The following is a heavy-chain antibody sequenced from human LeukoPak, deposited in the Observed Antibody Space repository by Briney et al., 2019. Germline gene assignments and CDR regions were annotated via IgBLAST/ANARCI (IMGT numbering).Heavy chain of an antibody. V-gene: IGHV3-30*18. D-gene: IGHD1-1*01. CDR3: AKDGNNWFDP. J-gene: IGHJ5*02. Sequence: PGRSLRLSCAASGFTFTSSGMHWVRQAPGKGLEWVAVISYDGSNKYYADSVKGRSTISRDNSKNTLYLQMNSLRAEDTAVYYCAKDGNNWFDPWGQGTLVTVSS. CDR1: GFTFTSSG. CDR2: ISYDGSNK.